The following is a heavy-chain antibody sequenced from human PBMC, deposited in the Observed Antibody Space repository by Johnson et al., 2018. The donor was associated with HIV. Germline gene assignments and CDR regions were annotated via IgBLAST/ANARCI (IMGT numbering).Heavy chain of an antibody. J-gene: IGHJ3*02. CDR2: IYSGCST. CDR3: AKELIAAAGTSSFDI. CDR1: GFTVSSNH. V-gene: IGHV3-66*01. Sequence: VQLVESGGGLVQPGGSLRLSCVASGFTVSSNHMTWVRQAPGKGLEWVSVIYSGCSTDYADSLKGRFTISRDNSKNTLYLQMNSLRAEDTAVYYCAKELIAAAGTSSFDIWGQGTMVTVSS. D-gene: IGHD6-13*01.